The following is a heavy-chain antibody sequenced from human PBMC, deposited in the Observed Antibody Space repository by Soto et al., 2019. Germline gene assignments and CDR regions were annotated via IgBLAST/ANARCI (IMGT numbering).Heavy chain of an antibody. D-gene: IGHD5-18*01. CDR1: GYTFTSYG. J-gene: IGHJ4*02. CDR3: ASSLLVGYGLEGESD. CDR2: ISAYNGNT. V-gene: IGHV1-18*01. Sequence: QVQLVQSGAEVKKPGASVKVSCKASGYTFTSYGISWVRQAPGQGLEWMGWISAYNGNTNYAQKLQGRVTMTTDTSTSTGYMALRSLRSDDTAVYYCASSLLVGYGLEGESDWGQGTLVTVSS.